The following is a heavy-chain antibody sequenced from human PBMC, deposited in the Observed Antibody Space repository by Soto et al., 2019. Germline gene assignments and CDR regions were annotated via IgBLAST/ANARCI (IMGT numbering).Heavy chain of an antibody. Sequence: QVQLVESGGGLVKPGGSLRLSCAASGFTFSDYYMSWIRQAPGKGLEWVSYISSSSSYTNYADSVKGRFTISRDNAKNSRYLKLTSVRAGDRAVYYCARGGATVENRLLDCFTSGGQGTLVPV. CDR2: ISSSSSYT. V-gene: IGHV3-11*06. CDR1: GFTFSDYY. J-gene: IGHJ4*02. D-gene: IGHD2-2*02. CDR3: ARGGATVENRLLDCFTS.